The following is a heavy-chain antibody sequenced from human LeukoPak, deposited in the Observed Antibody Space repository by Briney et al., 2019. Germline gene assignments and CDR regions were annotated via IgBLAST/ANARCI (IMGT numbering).Heavy chain of an antibody. CDR1: GFTFSSYW. Sequence: PGGSLRLSCAASGFTFSSYWMHWVRQAPRKGLVWVSRINGDGSNINYADSVRGRFTISRDSAKNTLYLQMNALRVEDTAVYYCARDLMDYDVSTGLHHYYMDVWGQGTTVTVSS. CDR3: ARDLMDYDVSTGLHHYYMDV. V-gene: IGHV3-74*01. J-gene: IGHJ6*02. CDR2: INGDGSNI. D-gene: IGHD3-9*01.